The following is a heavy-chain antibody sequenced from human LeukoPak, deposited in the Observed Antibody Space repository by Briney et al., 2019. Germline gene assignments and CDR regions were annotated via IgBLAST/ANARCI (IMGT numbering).Heavy chain of an antibody. J-gene: IGHJ6*02. D-gene: IGHD6-13*01. CDR3: ARSYSSSEHYYYYGMDV. CDR2: INYIRTT. CDR1: GGSISSYY. V-gene: IGHV4-59*08. Sequence: SETLSLTCTVSGGSISSYYWNWLRQPPGKGLEWIGYINYIRTTDYNPSLKSRVTISLDTSKNRFSLKLSSATAADTAMYYCARSYSSSEHYYYYGMDVWGQGTTVTVSS.